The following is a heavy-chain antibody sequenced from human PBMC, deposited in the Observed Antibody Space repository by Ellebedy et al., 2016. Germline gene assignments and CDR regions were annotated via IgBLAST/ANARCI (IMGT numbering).Heavy chain of an antibody. Sequence: SETLSLTCTVSGGSISSYYWSWIRQPPGKGLEWIGYIYYSGSTNYNPSLKSRVTISVDTSKNQFSLKLSSVTAADTAVYYCARVGYGGSYSGLWVGMDVWGQGTTVTVSS. CDR3: ARVGYGGSYSGLWVGMDV. CDR1: GGSISSYY. J-gene: IGHJ6*02. V-gene: IGHV4-59*01. CDR2: IYYSGST. D-gene: IGHD1-26*01.